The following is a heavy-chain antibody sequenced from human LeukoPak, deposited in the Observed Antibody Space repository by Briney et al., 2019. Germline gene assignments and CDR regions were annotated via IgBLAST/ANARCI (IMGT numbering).Heavy chain of an antibody. CDR2: MNPNSGNT. Sequence: ASVKVSCKASGYTFTSYDINWVRQATGQGLEWMGWMNPNSGNTGYAQKFQGRVTMTRDTSTSTVYMELSSLRSEDTAVYYCARTRRIVGATDFDYWGQGTLVTVSS. D-gene: IGHD1-26*01. J-gene: IGHJ4*02. CDR1: GYTFTSYD. V-gene: IGHV1-8*01. CDR3: ARTRRIVGATDFDY.